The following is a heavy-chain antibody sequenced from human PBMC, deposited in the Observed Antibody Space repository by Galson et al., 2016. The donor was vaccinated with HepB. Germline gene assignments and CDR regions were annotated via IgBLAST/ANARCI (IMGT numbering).Heavy chain of an antibody. D-gene: IGHD3-22*01. CDR1: GFTFSSYD. Sequence: LRLSCAASGFTFSSYDIHWVRQTTGKSLKWVSGVGSAGDTYYSGSVKGRFTISRENAKSSLYLQMNSLRVGDTAVYFCARAIRDSSGYSYDAFDIWGQGTMVTVSS. V-gene: IGHV3-13*01. J-gene: IGHJ3*02. CDR3: ARAIRDSSGYSYDAFDI. CDR2: VGSAGDT.